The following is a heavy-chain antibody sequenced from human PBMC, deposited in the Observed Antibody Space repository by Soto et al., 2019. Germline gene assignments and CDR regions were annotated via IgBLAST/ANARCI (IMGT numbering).Heavy chain of an antibody. CDR1: GFTFSSYG. CDR2: IWYDGSNK. CDR3: ARDQGTVTTSLGFDY. V-gene: IGHV3-33*01. D-gene: IGHD4-17*01. J-gene: IGHJ4*02. Sequence: QVQLVESGGGVVQPGRSLRLSCAASGFTFSSYGMHWVRQAPGKGLEWVAVIWYDGSNKYYADSVKGRFTISRDNSKNTLYLQMNSLRAEDTAVYYCARDQGTVTTSLGFDYWGQGTLVTVSS.